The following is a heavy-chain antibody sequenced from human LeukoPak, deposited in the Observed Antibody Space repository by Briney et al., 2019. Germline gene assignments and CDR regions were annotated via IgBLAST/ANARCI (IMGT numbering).Heavy chain of an antibody. CDR3: ATARSPYCGGDCYPLGGFDY. V-gene: IGHV5-51*01. D-gene: IGHD2-21*02. CDR1: GYSFTSYW. CDR2: IYPGDSDT. Sequence: GESLKISCKGSGYSFTSYWIGWVRQMPGKGLEWMGIIYPGDSDTRYSPSFQGQVTISADKSISTAYLQWSSLKASDTAMYYCATARSPYCGGDCYPLGGFDYWGQGTLVTVSS. J-gene: IGHJ4*02.